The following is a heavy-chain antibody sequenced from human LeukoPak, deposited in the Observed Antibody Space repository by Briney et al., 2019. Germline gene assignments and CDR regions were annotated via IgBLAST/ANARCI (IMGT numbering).Heavy chain of an antibody. D-gene: IGHD3-22*01. V-gene: IGHV1-18*01. CDR1: GYTFTSYG. CDR3: ARDLYDYDSSGLDY. CDR2: ISAYNGNT. Sequence: ASVKVSCKSSGYTFTSYGIIWVRQAPGQGLEWMGWISAYNGNTNYAQKLQGRVTMTTDTSTSTAYMELRSLRSDDTAVYYCARDLYDYDSSGLDYWGQGALVTVSS. J-gene: IGHJ4*02.